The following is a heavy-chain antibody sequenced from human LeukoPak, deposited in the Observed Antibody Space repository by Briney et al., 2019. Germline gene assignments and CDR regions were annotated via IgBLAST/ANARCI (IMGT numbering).Heavy chain of an antibody. CDR2: ISSSGSAI. D-gene: IGHD2-15*01. CDR3: ARAGWELRRSFDY. J-gene: IGHJ4*02. CDR1: GFTFGSYE. V-gene: IGHV3-48*03. Sequence: RAGGSLRLSCAASGFTFGSYEMNWVRQAPGKGLEWVSYISSSGSAIYYADSVKGRFTISRDNAKNSLYLQMNSLRAEDTAVYYCARAGWELRRSFDYWGQGTLVTVSS.